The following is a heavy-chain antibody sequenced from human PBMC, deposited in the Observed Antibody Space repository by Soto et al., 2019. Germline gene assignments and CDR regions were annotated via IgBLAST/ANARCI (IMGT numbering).Heavy chain of an antibody. D-gene: IGHD5-12*01. Sequence: QVQLQESGPGLVKPSGTLSLTCAVSGGSISSSNWWSWVRQPPGKGLEWIGEIYHSGSTNYNPSLKSRVTISVDKPKNQVPLKLSSVTAADTAVYYCASLGGIVATNPQIDSWGQGTLVTVSS. CDR1: GGSISSSNW. CDR3: ASLGGIVATNPQIDS. CDR2: IYHSGST. V-gene: IGHV4-4*02. J-gene: IGHJ4*02.